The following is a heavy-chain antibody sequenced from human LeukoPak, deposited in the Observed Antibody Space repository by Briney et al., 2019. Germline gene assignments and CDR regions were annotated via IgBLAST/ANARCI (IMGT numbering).Heavy chain of an antibody. CDR3: TRNSGSYYAYAFDI. Sequence: PSETLSLTCTVSGGSISSYYWSWIRQPAGKGLEWIGRIYTSGSTNYNSSLKSRVTMSEDTSKNQFSLKLSSVTAADTAVYYCTRNSGSYYAYAFDIWGHGTMVTVST. CDR2: IYTSGST. J-gene: IGHJ3*02. D-gene: IGHD1-26*01. CDR1: GGSISSYY. V-gene: IGHV4-4*07.